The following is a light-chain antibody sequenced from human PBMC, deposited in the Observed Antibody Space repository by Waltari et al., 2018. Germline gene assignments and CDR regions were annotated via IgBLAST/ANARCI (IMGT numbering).Light chain of an antibody. J-gene: IGKJ1*01. V-gene: IGKV3-15*01. CDR2: DAS. CDR3: QQSNIWPRT. Sequence: IVLTQSPVTLSVSPGESATLSCRASQSVATELAWYQQTPGQSPRLLIYDASTRATGIPARFSGGGSGREFTLTITILLSEDFAVYYCQQSNIWPRTFGQGTKVEVK. CDR1: QSVATE.